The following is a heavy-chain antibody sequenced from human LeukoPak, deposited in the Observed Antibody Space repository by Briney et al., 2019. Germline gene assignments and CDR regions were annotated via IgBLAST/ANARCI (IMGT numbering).Heavy chain of an antibody. CDR2: INAYNGNT. J-gene: IGHJ5*02. Sequence: ASVTLSCKSSGYAFTSCGFSWVRQGPAPGIGWMGLINAYNGNTNYAQTLQDRVTMTTDTSTSTAYMELRSLRSDDTAVYYCARDRGACPGTGFDPWGQGTLVTVSS. CDR3: ARDRGACPGTGFDP. V-gene: IGHV1-18*01. CDR1: GYAFTSCG. D-gene: IGHD5/OR15-5a*01.